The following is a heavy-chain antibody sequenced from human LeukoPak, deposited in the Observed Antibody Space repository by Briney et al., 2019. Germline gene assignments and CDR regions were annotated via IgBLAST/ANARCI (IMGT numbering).Heavy chain of an antibody. CDR2: ISSSGSTI. J-gene: IGHJ3*02. D-gene: IGHD6-13*01. V-gene: IGHV3-11*01. CDR3: ARERSLAAAGPPVVDAFDI. Sequence: GGSLRLSCAASGFTFSDYYMSWIRQAPGKGLEWVSYISSSGSTIYYADSVKGRFTISRDNAKNSLYLQMNSLRAEDTAVYYCARERSLAAAGPPVVDAFDIWGQGTMVTVSS. CDR1: GFTFSDYY.